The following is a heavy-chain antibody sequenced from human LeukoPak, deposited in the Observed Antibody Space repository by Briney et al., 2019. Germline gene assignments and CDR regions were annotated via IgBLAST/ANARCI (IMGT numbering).Heavy chain of an antibody. CDR1: GGSISSSSYY. Sequence: SETLYLTCTVSGGSISSSSYYWGWIRQPPGKGLEWIGSIYYSGSTYYNPSLKSRVTISVDTSKNQFSLKLSSVTAADTAVYYCARDGVIVGASFDYWGQGTLVTVSS. CDR3: ARDGVIVGASFDY. CDR2: IYYSGST. V-gene: IGHV4-39*07. J-gene: IGHJ4*02. D-gene: IGHD1-26*01.